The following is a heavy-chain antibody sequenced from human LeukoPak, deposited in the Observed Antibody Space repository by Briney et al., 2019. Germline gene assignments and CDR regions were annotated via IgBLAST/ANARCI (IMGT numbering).Heavy chain of an antibody. V-gene: IGHV4-39*07. Sequence: TSETLSLTCTVSGGSISSYYWGWIRQPPGKGLEWIGSIYYSGSTYYNPSLKSRVTISVDTSKNQFSLKLSSVTAADTAVYYCARGDGGREFDYWGQGTLVTVSS. CDR2: IYYSGST. CDR1: GGSISSYY. J-gene: IGHJ4*02. CDR3: ARGDGGREFDY. D-gene: IGHD3-16*01.